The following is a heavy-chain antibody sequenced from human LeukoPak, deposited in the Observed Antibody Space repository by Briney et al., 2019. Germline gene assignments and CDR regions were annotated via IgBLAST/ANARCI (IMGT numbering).Heavy chain of an antibody. D-gene: IGHD1-26*01. J-gene: IGHJ4*02. CDR2: SRRDGTYV. CDR1: GFALSSYG. V-gene: IGHV3-30*02. CDR3: ASGGPTRGTLAS. Sequence: PGGSLRLSCAASGFALSSYGMYWVRQTPDKGLEWVAYSRRDGTYVNYADSVKGRFIISRDNSKNTLGLQMNSLRVEDAALYYCASGGPTRGTLASWGQGTLVPVSS.